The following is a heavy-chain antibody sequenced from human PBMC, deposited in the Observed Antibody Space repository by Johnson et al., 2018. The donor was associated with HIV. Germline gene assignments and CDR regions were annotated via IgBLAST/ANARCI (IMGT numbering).Heavy chain of an antibody. CDR1: GFTFSSYA. D-gene: IGHD6-19*01. V-gene: IGHV3-30-3*01. J-gene: IGHJ3*02. Sequence: QVRLVESGGGVVQPGRSLRLSCAASGFTFSSYAMHWVRQAPGKGLEWVAVISYDGSNKYYADSVKGRFTISRDNSKNTLYLQMNSLRAEDTAVYYCARDRRYSSGWYGTDAFDIWGQGTMVTVSS. CDR3: ARDRRYSSGWYGTDAFDI. CDR2: ISYDGSNK.